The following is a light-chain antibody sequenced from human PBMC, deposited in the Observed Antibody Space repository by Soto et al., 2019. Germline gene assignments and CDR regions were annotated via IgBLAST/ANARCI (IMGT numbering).Light chain of an antibody. CDR3: EQYNGYSQT. CDR2: DAS. J-gene: IGKJ1*01. Sequence: DIQMTQSPSTLSASVGDRVTITCRASQKISSWLAWYQQKTGKAHKLLIYDASSLESGGPSRFSGSGSATEFTITISSRQTDDNATYYCEQYNGYSQTFGQGTKVDIK. CDR1: QKISSW. V-gene: IGKV1-5*01.